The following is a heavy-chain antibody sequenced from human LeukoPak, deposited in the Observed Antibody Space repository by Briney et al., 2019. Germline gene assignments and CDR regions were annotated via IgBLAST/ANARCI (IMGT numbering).Heavy chain of an antibody. CDR2: ISSSGSTI. CDR1: GFTFSDYY. V-gene: IGHV3-11*01. J-gene: IGHJ6*02. CDR3: ARDSVDIVVVPAAPLSPYYYYYGMDV. D-gene: IGHD2-2*01. Sequence: GGSLRLSCAASGFTFSDYYMSWIRQAPGKGLEWVSYISSSGSTIYYADSVKGRFTISRDNAKNSLYLQMNSLRAEDTAVYYCARDSVDIVVVPAAPLSPYYYYYGMDVWGQGTTVTVSS.